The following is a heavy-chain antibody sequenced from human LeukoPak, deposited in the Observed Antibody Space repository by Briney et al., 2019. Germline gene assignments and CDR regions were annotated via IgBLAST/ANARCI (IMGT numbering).Heavy chain of an antibody. CDR1: GFTFSSYA. D-gene: IGHD3-10*01. Sequence: PGGSLRLSCAASGFTFSSYAMSWVRQAPGKGLEWVSAISGSGGSTYYADSVKGRFTISRDNSKNTLYLQMNSLRAEDTAVYYCAKDSIHYAVRDPLNWFDPWGQGTLVTVSS. CDR2: ISGSGGST. V-gene: IGHV3-23*01. J-gene: IGHJ5*02. CDR3: AKDSIHYAVRDPLNWFDP.